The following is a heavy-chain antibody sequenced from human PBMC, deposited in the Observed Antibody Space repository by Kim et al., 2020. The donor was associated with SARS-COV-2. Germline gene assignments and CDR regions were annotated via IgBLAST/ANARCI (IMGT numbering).Heavy chain of an antibody. J-gene: IGHJ4*02. D-gene: IGHD4-17*01. Sequence: DSYTTSSPALQGHVTISADKSISTAYLQWSSLKASDTAIYYCARGSDYDYWGQGTLVTVSS. CDR2: DSYT. V-gene: IGHV5-10-1*01. CDR3: ARGSDYDY.